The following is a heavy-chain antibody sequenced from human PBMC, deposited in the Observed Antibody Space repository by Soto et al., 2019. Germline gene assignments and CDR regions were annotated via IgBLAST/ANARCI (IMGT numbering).Heavy chain of an antibody. Sequence: QVQLVESGGGVVQPGRSLRLSCAASGCTFSSYAMHWVRQAPGKGLEWVAVISYDGSNKYYADSVKGRFTISRDNSKNTLYLQMNSLRAEDTAVYYCARGRNDFWSGYPPYGMDVWGQGTTVTVSS. D-gene: IGHD3-3*01. CDR1: GCTFSSYA. CDR2: ISYDGSNK. CDR3: ARGRNDFWSGYPPYGMDV. V-gene: IGHV3-30-3*01. J-gene: IGHJ6*02.